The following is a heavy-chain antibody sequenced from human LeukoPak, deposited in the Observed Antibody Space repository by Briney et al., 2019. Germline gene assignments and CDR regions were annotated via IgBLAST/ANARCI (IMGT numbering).Heavy chain of an antibody. CDR3: ARARSRVGNYYFFDY. CDR2: ISGSGSST. V-gene: IGHV3-23*01. D-gene: IGHD1-26*01. CDR1: GFTFSSYA. Sequence: PGGSLRLSCAASGFTFSSYAMSWVRQAPGKGLEWVSTISGSGSSTYYADSVKGRLTISRDNSKNTLYLQMNSLRAEDTAVYYCARARSRVGNYYFFDYWGPGTLVTVSS. J-gene: IGHJ4*02.